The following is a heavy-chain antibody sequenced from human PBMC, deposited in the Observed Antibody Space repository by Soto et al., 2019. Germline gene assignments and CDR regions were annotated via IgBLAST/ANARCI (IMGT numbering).Heavy chain of an antibody. Sequence: PGGSLRPSCAASGFTFSDYYMSWIRQAPGKGLEWVSYISSSGSTIYYADSVKGRFTISRDNAKNSLYLQMNSLRAEDTAVYYCARDEAQPPRGRYYYYGMDVWGQGTTVTVSS. CDR1: GFTFSDYY. CDR2: ISSSGSTI. D-gene: IGHD2-2*01. V-gene: IGHV3-11*01. J-gene: IGHJ6*02. CDR3: ARDEAQPPRGRYYYYGMDV.